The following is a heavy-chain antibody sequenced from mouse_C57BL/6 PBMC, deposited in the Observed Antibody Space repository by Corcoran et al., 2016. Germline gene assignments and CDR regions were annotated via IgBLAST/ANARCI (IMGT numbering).Heavy chain of an antibody. J-gene: IGHJ4*01. V-gene: IGHV9-3*01. D-gene: IGHD1-1*01. CDR1: GDTFTTYG. CDR2: INTYSGVP. CDR3: ARREKLLPYAIDY. Sequence: QIQLVQSGPELKKPGETVKISCKASGDTFTTYGMSWVKQAPGKGLKWMGWINTYSGVPTYADDFKGRFAFSLETSASTAYLQINNLKNEDTATYFCARREKLLPYAIDYWGQGTSVTVSS.